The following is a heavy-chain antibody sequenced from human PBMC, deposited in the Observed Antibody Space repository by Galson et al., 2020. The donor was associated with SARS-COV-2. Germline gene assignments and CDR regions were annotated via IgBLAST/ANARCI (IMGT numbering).Heavy chain of an antibody. D-gene: IGHD2-2*01. J-gene: IGHJ4*02. Sequence: QAGGSLRLSCAASGFSFSNYGMHWVRQVPGRGLEWVAVISYDGSKKFYGDSVKGRFTISRDNSRDTLSLQMSNLRPQDTGVYYCVKDRYHVKVTAASGPDYWGQGTPVTVSS. V-gene: IGHV3-30*18. CDR1: GFSFSNYG. CDR2: ISYDGSKK. CDR3: VKDRYHVKVTAASGPDY.